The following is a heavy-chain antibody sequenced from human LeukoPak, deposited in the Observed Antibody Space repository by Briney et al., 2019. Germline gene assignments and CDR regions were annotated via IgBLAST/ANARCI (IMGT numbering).Heavy chain of an antibody. Sequence: SETLSLTCTVSGGSISSGGYYWSWIRQHPGKGLEWIGYIYYSGSTYYNPSLKSRVTISVDTSKNQFSLKLSSVTAADTAVYYCARHLIRSIMITFGGLSKGFDPWGQGTLVTVSS. CDR3: ARHLIRSIMITFGGLSKGFDP. V-gene: IGHV4-31*03. D-gene: IGHD3-16*01. CDR2: IYYSGST. J-gene: IGHJ5*02. CDR1: GGSISSGGYY.